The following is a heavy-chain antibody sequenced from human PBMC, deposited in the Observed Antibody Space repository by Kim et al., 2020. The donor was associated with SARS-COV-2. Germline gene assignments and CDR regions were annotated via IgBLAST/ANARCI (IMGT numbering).Heavy chain of an antibody. CDR1: GGSFSGFQ. CDR3: ATAAPGH. D-gene: IGHD6-25*01. CDR2: INHSGST. V-gene: IGHV4-34*01. Sequence: SETLSLTCAVYGGSFSGFQWCWIRQTPGKGLEWIGEINHSGSTNYNPSLKSRVTMSIDTYKNQFPLTLTPVTAADTAAYYCATAAPGHWGQGALVTVFS. J-gene: IGHJ1*01.